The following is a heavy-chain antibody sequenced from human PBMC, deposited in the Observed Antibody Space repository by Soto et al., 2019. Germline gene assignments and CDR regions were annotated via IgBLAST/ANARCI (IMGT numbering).Heavy chain of an antibody. V-gene: IGHV4-4*02. CDR3: ARGYNEFDY. CDR1: GGSISSSNW. D-gene: IGHD1-1*01. J-gene: IGHJ4*02. CDR2: IYHSGTT. Sequence: SETLSLTCAVSGGSISSSNWWSWVRQPPGKGLEWIGAIYHSGTTTYNPSLRGRVTKSVDKSKNQFYLKVSSVTAADSAMYHCARGYNEFDYWGQGTLVTVSS.